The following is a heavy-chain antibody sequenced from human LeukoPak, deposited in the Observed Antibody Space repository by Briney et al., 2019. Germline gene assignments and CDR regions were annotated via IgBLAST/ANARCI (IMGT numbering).Heavy chain of an antibody. D-gene: IGHD5/OR15-5a*01. V-gene: IGHV3-11*01. Sequence: GGSLRLSCAGSGFTFSDNFLTWIRQTPGKGLEWVAYISSSGGNIHYADSVKGRFTISRDNAKNSLFLQMNSLRGEDTAVYYCARGRMVSTVLSSWGQGTLVSVSS. CDR1: GFTFSDNF. CDR2: ISSSGGNI. CDR3: ARGRMVSTVLSS. J-gene: IGHJ5*02.